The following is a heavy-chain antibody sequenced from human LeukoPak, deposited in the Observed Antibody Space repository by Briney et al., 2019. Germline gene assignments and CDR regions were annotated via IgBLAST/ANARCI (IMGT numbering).Heavy chain of an antibody. V-gene: IGHV3-30-3*01. J-gene: IGHJ4*02. CDR2: ISYDGSNK. CDR3: ARDPSLAGTNFDY. D-gene: IGHD6-19*01. Sequence: GGSLRLSCAASQFTFSSYNMNWVRQAPGKGLEWVAVISYDGSNKYYADSVKGRFTISRDNSKNTLYLQMNSLRAEDTAVYYCARDPSLAGTNFDYWGQGTLVTVSS. CDR1: QFTFSSYN.